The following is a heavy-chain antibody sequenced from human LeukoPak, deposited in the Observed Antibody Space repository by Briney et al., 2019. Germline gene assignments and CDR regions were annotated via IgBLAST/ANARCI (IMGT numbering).Heavy chain of an antibody. CDR2: IIPIFGTA. J-gene: IGHJ4*02. CDR1: GGTFSSCA. CDR3: ARGVVVGATGCYFDY. Sequence: SVKVSCKASGGTFSSCAISWVRQAPGQGLEWMGGIIPIFGTANYVQKFQGRVTITTDESTSTAYMELSSLRSEDTAVYYCARGVVVGATGCYFDYWGQGTLVTVSS. D-gene: IGHD1-26*01. V-gene: IGHV1-69*05.